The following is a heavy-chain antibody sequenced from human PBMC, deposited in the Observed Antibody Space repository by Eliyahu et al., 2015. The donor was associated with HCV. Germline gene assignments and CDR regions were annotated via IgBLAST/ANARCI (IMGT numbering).Heavy chain of an antibody. V-gene: IGHV4-39*01. Sequence: QLQLQESGPGLVKPSETLSLTCTVSGGSITSSSXFWGWIRQPPGKGLEXXXNVYYSGSPSYNPSLKSRVTISADTSKNQFSLKLSSVTAADTAVYYCARQVVATTIFDYWGQGTMVTVSS. CDR3: ARQVVATTIFDY. D-gene: IGHD2-15*01. J-gene: IGHJ4*02. CDR1: GGSITSSSXF. CDR2: VYYSGSP.